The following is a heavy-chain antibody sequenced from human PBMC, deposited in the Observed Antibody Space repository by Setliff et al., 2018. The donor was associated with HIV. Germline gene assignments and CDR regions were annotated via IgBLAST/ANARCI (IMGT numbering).Heavy chain of an antibody. CDR2: MSTGGDI. Sequence: PGGSLRLSCAASGFNVNNKYMSWVRQAPGKGLEWVAAMSTGGDIKIYADSVKGRFTISRDTSKNTLYLQMNSLRAEDTAVYYCARRAYCSSTTCFDNWGQGTLFTVSS. V-gene: IGHV3-66*04. CDR1: GFNVNNKY. J-gene: IGHJ4*02. CDR3: ARRAYCSSTTCFDN. D-gene: IGHD2-2*01.